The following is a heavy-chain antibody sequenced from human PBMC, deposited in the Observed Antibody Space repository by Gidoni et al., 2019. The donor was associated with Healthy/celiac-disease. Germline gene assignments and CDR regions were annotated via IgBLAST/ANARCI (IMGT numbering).Heavy chain of an antibody. CDR3: ARDFPTPHGDYAYYYYGMDV. D-gene: IGHD4-17*01. CDR2: IKQDGSEK. CDR1: GFPFSSYW. J-gene: IGHJ6*02. Sequence: EVQLVESGGGLVQPGGSLRPSCAASGFPFSSYWMGWVRQAPGKGLEWVANIKQDGSEKYYVDSVKGRFTISRDNAKNALYLQMNSLRAEDTAVYYCARDFPTPHGDYAYYYYGMDVWGQGTTVTVSS. V-gene: IGHV3-7*04.